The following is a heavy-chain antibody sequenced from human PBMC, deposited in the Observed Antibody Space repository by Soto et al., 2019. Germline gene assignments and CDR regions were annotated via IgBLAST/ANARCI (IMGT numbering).Heavy chain of an antibody. CDR2: INHSGST. CDR1: GGSFSGYY. V-gene: IGHV4-34*01. J-gene: IGHJ4*02. Sequence: PSETLSLTCAVYGGSFSGYYWSWIRQPPGKGLEWIGEINHSGSTNYNPSLKSRVTISVDTSKNQFSLKLSSVTAADTAVYYCARGHSSSWYYYFDYWGQGTLVTVSS. CDR3: ARGHSSSWYYYFDY. D-gene: IGHD6-13*01.